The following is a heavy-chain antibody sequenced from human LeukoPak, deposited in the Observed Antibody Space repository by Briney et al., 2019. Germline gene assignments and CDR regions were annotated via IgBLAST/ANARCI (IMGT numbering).Heavy chain of an antibody. J-gene: IGHJ6*03. CDR2: IYYSGST. CDR3: ARSYGSGSYLGLDYYYYMDV. V-gene: IGHV4-59*01. CDR1: GGSISSYY. D-gene: IGHD3-10*01. Sequence: PETLSLTCTVSGGSISSYYWSWIRQPPGKGLEWIGYIYYSGSTNYNPSLKSRVTISVDTSKNQFSLKLSSVTAADTAVYYCARSYGSGSYLGLDYYYYMDVWGKGTTVTISS.